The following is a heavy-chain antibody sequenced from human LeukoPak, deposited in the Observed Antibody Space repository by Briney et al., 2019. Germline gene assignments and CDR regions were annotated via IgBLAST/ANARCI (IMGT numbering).Heavy chain of an antibody. CDR2: IYYSGST. V-gene: IGHV4-39*07. J-gene: IGHJ6*02. CDR1: GGSISSSSYY. Sequence: PSETLSLTCTVSGGSISSSSYYWGWIRQPPGRGLEWIGSIYYSGSTYYNPSLKSRVTISVDTSKNQFSLKLSSVTAADTAVYYCARLRMEWELPSNYYYYGMDVWGQGTTVTVSS. D-gene: IGHD1-26*01. CDR3: ARLRMEWELPSNYYYYGMDV.